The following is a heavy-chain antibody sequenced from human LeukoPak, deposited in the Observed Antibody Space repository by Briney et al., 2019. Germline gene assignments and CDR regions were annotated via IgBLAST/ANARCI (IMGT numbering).Heavy chain of an antibody. CDR1: GGSLSSGGYY. J-gene: IGHJ4*02. CDR3: ARVSSARNGFDY. D-gene: IGHD1-14*01. V-gene: IGHV4-31*03. CDR2: IYYSGST. Sequence: SETLSLTYTVSGGSLSSGGYYWGWIRKHPGMGLEWIGSIYYSGSTYYTPSLKSRVNISVDTSKSQFALNLTSVTAADTAVYYCARVSSARNGFDYWGQGTLVTVSS.